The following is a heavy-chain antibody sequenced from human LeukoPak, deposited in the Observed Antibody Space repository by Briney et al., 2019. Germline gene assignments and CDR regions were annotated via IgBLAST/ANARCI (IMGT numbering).Heavy chain of an antibody. CDR2: IGAYNGNT. J-gene: IGHJ3*02. CDR3: AILMVYANDAFDI. V-gene: IGHV1-18*01. CDR1: GYTFTSYG. Sequence: ASVKVSCKASGYTFTSYGISWVRQAPGQGLEWMGWIGAYNGNTNYAQKLQGRVTMTTDTSTSTAYMELRSLRSDDTAVYYCAILMVYANDAFDIWGQGTMVTVSS. D-gene: IGHD2-8*01.